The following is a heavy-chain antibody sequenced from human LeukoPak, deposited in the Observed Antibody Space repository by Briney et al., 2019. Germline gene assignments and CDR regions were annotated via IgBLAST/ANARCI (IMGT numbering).Heavy chain of an antibody. CDR2: INSDGSST. D-gene: IGHD2-21*02. Sequence: GGSLRLSCAASGFTFSSYWMHWVRQAPGKGLVWVSRINSDGSSTSYADSVKGRLIISRDNAKNTLYLQMNSLRAEDTAVYYCAKDQYFVTGYYSHMDVWGKGTTVTISS. CDR1: GFTFSSYW. CDR3: AKDQYFVTGYYSHMDV. J-gene: IGHJ6*03. V-gene: IGHV3-74*01.